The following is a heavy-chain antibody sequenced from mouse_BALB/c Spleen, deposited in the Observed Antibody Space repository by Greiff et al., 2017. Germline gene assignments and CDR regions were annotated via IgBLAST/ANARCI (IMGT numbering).Heavy chain of an antibody. J-gene: IGHJ2*01. D-gene: IGHD1-1*01. V-gene: IGHV5-9-3*01. Sequence: EVQGVESGGGLVKPGGSLKLSCAASGFTFSSYAMSWVRQTPEKRLEWVATISSGGSYTYYPDSVKGRFTISRDNAKNTLYLQMSSLRSEDTAMYYCARHYGSSYDYWGQGTTLTVSS. CDR1: GFTFSSYA. CDR2: ISSGGSYT. CDR3: ARHYGSSYDY.